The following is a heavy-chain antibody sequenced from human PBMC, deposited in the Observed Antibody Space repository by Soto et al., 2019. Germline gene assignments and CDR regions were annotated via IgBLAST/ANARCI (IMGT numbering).Heavy chain of an antibody. V-gene: IGHV1-18*01. D-gene: IGHD1-26*01. J-gene: IGHJ4*02. Sequence: XVKVSCKASGYTFTNFGISXVRPAPGQGLEWMGWISAYNGNKKYAQKIQGRVTMSTDTSTSTAYMELRSLRYDDTAVYFCARGLGGGYYYLDYWGQGTLVTVSS. CDR1: GYTFTNFG. CDR3: ARGLGGGYYYLDY. CDR2: ISAYNGNK.